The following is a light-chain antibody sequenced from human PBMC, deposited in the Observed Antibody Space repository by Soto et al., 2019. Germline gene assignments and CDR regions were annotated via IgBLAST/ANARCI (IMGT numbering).Light chain of an antibody. J-gene: IGKJ4*01. CDR3: QQYGSSPLT. Sequence: IVLTQSPDTLSLTPGERATLSCRASQSVSASYLAWYQHKPGQAPRLLMYGASRRATGIPDRFSGSGSGTDFTLTISRLEPEDFVVYFCQQYGSSPLTFGGGTKVDI. CDR1: QSVSASY. V-gene: IGKV3-20*01. CDR2: GAS.